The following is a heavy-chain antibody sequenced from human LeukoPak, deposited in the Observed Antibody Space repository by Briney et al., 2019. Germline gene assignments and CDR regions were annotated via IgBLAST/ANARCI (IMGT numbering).Heavy chain of an antibody. V-gene: IGHV4-59*08. CDR1: GGSISSYY. CDR2: IYYSGST. D-gene: IGHD3-9*01. J-gene: IGHJ3*02. CDR3: ARPATIFQKDAFDI. Sequence: SETLSLTCTVSGGSISSYYWSWIRQPPGKGLEWIGYIYYSGSTNCNPSLKSRVTISVDTSKNQFSLKLSSVTAADTAVYYCARPATIFQKDAFDIWGQGTMVTVSS.